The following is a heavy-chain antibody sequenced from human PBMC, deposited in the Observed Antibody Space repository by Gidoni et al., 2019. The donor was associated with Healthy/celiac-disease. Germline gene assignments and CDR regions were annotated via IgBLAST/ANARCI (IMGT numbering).Heavy chain of an antibody. CDR1: TFTGYY. D-gene: IGHD6-19*01. CDR2: INPNSGGT. J-gene: IGHJ4*02. Sequence: TFTGYYMHWVRQAPGQGLEWMGWINPNSGGTNYAQKFQGRVTMTRDTSISTAYMELSRLRSDDTAVYYCAREAIAVAGTGEVRPLGYWGQGTLVTVSS. CDR3: AREAIAVAGTGEVRPLGY. V-gene: IGHV1-2*02.